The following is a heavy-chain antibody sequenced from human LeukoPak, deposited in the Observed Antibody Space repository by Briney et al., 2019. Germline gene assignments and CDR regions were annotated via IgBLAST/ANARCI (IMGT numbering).Heavy chain of an antibody. CDR2: IWNDGGKK. CDR1: GFTFRDYG. V-gene: IGHV3-33*01. D-gene: IGHD3-10*01. J-gene: IGHJ5*02. CDR3: VRDVYGSGTVGWLDP. Sequence: QPGGSLRLSCAASGFTFRDYGMHWVRQAPGKGLEWVALIWNDGGKKYYADSVRGRLTISRDNSRNTLYLQMNSLRVEDTAVYYCVRDVYGSGTVGWLDPWGQGTLVTVSS.